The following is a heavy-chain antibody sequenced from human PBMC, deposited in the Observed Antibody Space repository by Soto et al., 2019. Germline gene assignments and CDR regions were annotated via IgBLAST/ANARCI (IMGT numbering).Heavy chain of an antibody. J-gene: IGHJ2*01. CDR3: ARDRGEYTSSWFWYFSH. Sequence: SETLSLTCSVSGASISSFNWNWVRQPAGKGPEWVGRLNIAGTINYNPSLKSRITMSMDTSKNQISLHLRSVTAADTAIYYCARDRGEYTSSWFWYFSHWGHSTLVTVS. D-gene: IGHD6-13*01. CDR2: LNIAGTI. CDR1: GASISSFN. V-gene: IGHV4-4*07.